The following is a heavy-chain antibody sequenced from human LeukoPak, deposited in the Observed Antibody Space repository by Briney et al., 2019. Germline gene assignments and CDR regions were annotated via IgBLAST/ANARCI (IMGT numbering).Heavy chain of an antibody. J-gene: IGHJ6*03. V-gene: IGHV4-59*01. CDR1: GGSISSYY. CDR3: ARDLGYCSGGSCYGPSSYYYYMDV. CDR2: IYYSGST. Sequence: PSQTLSLTCTVSGGSISSYYWSWIRQPPGKGLEWIGYIYYSGSTNYNPSLKSRVTISVDTSKNQFSLKLSSVTAADTAVYYCARDLGYCSGGSCYGPSSYYYYMDVWGKGTTVTVSS. D-gene: IGHD2-15*01.